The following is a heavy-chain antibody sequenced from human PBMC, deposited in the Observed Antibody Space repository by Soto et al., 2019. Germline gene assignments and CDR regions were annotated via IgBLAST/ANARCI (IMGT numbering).Heavy chain of an antibody. CDR3: ARVVGGWLTDY. D-gene: IGHD1-26*01. Sequence: SETLSLTCAVSGYSISSGYYWGWIRQPPGKGLEWIGSIYHSGSTNYNPSLKSRVTMSVDTSKNQFSLKLSSVTAADTAVYYCARVVGGWLTDYWGQGTLVTVSS. V-gene: IGHV4-38-2*01. CDR2: IYHSGST. CDR1: GYSISSGYY. J-gene: IGHJ4*02.